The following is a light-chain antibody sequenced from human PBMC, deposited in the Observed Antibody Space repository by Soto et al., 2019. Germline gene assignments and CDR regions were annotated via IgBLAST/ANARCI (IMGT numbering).Light chain of an antibody. CDR3: QQRTDRPPWT. CDR1: QSIGLA. V-gene: IGKV3-11*01. J-gene: IGKJ1*01. Sequence: EIVLTQSPATLSLSPGERATLSCRASQSIGLAIAWYQHKPGQAPRLLIFDASQRATGIPARFRGSGSGTDFTLSISSLEPEDFAVYYCQQRTDRPPWTFGPGTKVDI. CDR2: DAS.